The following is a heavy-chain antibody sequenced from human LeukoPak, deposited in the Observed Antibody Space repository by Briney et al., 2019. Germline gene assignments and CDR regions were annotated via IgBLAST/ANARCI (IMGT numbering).Heavy chain of an antibody. V-gene: IGHV3-23*01. CDR3: AKGRRGYGGRSFDY. CDR2: ISGSGGST. J-gene: IGHJ4*01. Sequence: GGSLRLSCAASGFTFSSYAMSGVRQAPGKGLEWVSAISGSGGSTYYADSVKGRFTIPRDNSKNTLYLQMNSLRAEDTAVYYCAKGRRGYGGRSFDYSCHGTLVTVSS. D-gene: IGHD3-16*01. CDR1: GFTFSSYA.